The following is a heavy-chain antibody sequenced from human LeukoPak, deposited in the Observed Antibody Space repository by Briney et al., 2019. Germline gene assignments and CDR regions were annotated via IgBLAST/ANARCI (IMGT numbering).Heavy chain of an antibody. CDR1: GGSISSDDYY. Sequence: SETLSLTCTVSGGSISSDDYYWNWIRQPAGKELEWIGCIYTSGSTNYNPSLKSRVTISIDTPKNPFSLKLSSVTAADTAVYYCARDRRYCSNGRCSYYYMDVWGKGTTVTVSS. D-gene: IGHD2-8*01. CDR3: ARDRRYCSNGRCSYYYMDV. J-gene: IGHJ6*03. CDR2: IYTSGST. V-gene: IGHV4-61*02.